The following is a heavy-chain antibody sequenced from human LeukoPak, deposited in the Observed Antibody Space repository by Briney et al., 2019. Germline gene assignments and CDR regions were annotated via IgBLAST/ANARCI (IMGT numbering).Heavy chain of an antibody. CDR3: ARGRWLQSGLSDY. Sequence: SETLSLTCTVSGDSISSSSYYWSWIRQPPGKGLEWIGEINHSGSTNYNPSLKSRVTISVDTSKNQFSLKLSSVTAADTAVYYCARGRWLQSGLSDYWGQGTLVTVSS. CDR1: GDSISSSSYY. CDR2: INHSGST. V-gene: IGHV4-39*07. D-gene: IGHD5-24*01. J-gene: IGHJ4*02.